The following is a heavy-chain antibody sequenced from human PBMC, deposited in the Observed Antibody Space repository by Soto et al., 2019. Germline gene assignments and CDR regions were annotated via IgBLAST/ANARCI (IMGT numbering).Heavy chain of an antibody. V-gene: IGHV3-21*01. D-gene: IGHD2-21*01. CDR2: ITASSAYI. J-gene: IGHJ5*02. CDR3: VRSRTARLLRHSWFDT. Sequence: EVQLVESGGGLVKPGGFLRLSCAASGFTFNTYDMNWVRQAPGKGLEWVSSITASSAYIYYADSVRGRITISRDNAKNSLFLQLHRLRAEDTAVYYCVRSRTARLLRHSWFDTWGQGTRVTVSS. CDR1: GFTFNTYD.